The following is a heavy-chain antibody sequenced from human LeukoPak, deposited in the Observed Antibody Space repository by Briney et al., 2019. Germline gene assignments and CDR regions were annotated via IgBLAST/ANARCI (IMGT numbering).Heavy chain of an antibody. CDR3: AKDIGGVGVTTPDY. J-gene: IGHJ4*02. CDR1: GLTFSSYA. Sequence: GGSLRLSCAASGLTFSSYAMHWVRQAPGKGLEWVSGISWNSGSIGYADSVKGRFTISRDNAKNSLYLQMNSLRAEDTALYYCAKDIGGVGVTTPDYWGQGTLVTVSS. D-gene: IGHD3-16*01. CDR2: ISWNSGSI. V-gene: IGHV3-9*01.